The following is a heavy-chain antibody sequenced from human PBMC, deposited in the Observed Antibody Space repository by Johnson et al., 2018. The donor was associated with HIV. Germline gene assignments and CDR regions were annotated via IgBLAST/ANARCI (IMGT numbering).Heavy chain of an antibody. CDR3: ARAIDQGYSSGWSPIVYDI. J-gene: IGHJ3*02. V-gene: IGHV3-74*02. CDR2: INSDGSST. D-gene: IGHD6-19*01. Sequence: VQLVESGGGLVQPGGSLRLSCAASGFTFSSHWMHWVRQPPGKGLVWVSRINSDGSSTSYADSVKGRFTISRDNAKNTLYLQMNRLRVEDTAVYYCARAIDQGYSSGWSPIVYDIWCQGTMVTVSA. CDR1: GFTFSSHW.